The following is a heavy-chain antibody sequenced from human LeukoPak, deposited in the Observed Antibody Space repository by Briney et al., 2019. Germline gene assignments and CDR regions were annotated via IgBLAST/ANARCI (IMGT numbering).Heavy chain of an antibody. Sequence: PSETLSLTCTVSGGSISSYYWGWIRQPPGKGLEWIGSIYYSGSTYYNPSLKSRVTISVDTSKNQFSLKLSSVTAADTAVYYCARRPMLVVMGFDYWGQGTLVTVSS. CDR3: ARRPMLVVMGFDY. CDR1: GGSISSYY. J-gene: IGHJ4*02. D-gene: IGHD3-22*01. V-gene: IGHV4-39*01. CDR2: IYYSGST.